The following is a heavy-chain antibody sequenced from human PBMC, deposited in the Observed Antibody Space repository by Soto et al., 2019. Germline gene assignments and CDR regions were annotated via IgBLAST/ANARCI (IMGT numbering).Heavy chain of an antibody. CDR3: AKSLYNDNGGPNDH. CDR2: FSFYGRRDNT. V-gene: IGHV3-23*01. Sequence: EVQLLESGGGLVQPGGSLRLSCVGSGFTFSSYDMTWVRQAPGKGLEWVSSFSFYGRRDNTYYADSVKGRFTISRDNSRNTVYLQMDNMRVEDTAVYYCAKSLYNDNGGPNDHLGQGTLVTVSS. D-gene: IGHD1-1*01. J-gene: IGHJ4*02. CDR1: GFTFSSYD.